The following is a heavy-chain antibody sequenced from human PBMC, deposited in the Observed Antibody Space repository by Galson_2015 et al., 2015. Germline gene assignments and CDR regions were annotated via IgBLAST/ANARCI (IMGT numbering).Heavy chain of an antibody. Sequence: SVKVSCKASGGTFSSYAISWVRQAPGQGLEWMGGIIPIFGIANYAQKFQGRVTITADKSTSTAYMELSSLRSEDTAVYYCARSTPGGDGYNQAALFDYWGQGTLVPVSS. V-gene: IGHV1-69*10. D-gene: IGHD5-24*01. CDR2: IIPIFGIA. CDR1: GGTFSSYA. CDR3: ARSTPGGDGYNQAALFDY. J-gene: IGHJ4*02.